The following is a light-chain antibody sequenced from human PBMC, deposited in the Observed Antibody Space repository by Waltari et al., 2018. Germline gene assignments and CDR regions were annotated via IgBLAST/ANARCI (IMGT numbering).Light chain of an antibody. CDR3: QTGGRGTWV. Sequence: QQPDEGPRYFVNVDGDGSHSKGDEIPDRFSGCTSGAVRYLAISGVEPEDEADYYCQTGGRGTWVFGGGTKLTVL. J-gene: IGLJ3*02. CDR2: VDGDGSH. V-gene: IGLV4-69*01.